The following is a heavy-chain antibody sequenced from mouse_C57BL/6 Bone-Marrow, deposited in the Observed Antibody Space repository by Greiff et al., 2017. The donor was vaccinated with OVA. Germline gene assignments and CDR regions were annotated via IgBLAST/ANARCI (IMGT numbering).Heavy chain of an antibody. J-gene: IGHJ2*01. V-gene: IGHV14-4*01. CDR1: GFNIKDDY. D-gene: IGHD2-1*01. CDR2: IDPENGDT. Sequence: EVQLQQSGAELVRPGASVKLSCTASGFNIKDDYMHWVKQRPEQGLEWIGWIDPENGDTEYASKFQGKATITADASSNTAYLQLSSLTSEDTAVYYCTTTPHYGNYVYVDYWGQGTTLTVSS. CDR3: TTTPHYGNYVYVDY.